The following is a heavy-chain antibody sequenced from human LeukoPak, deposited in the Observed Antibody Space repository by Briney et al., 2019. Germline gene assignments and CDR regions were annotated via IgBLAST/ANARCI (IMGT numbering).Heavy chain of an antibody. CDR2: VNPTSGGT. CDR3: ARHVGGYSGYDWGFY. Sequence: GASVKVSCKASGYTFTGYYMHWVRQAPGQGLEWMGWVNPTSGGTNYAQKFQGRVTMTRDTSISTAYMELSRLRSDDTAVYYCARHVGGYSGYDWGFYWGQGTLVTVSS. CDR1: GYTFTGYY. D-gene: IGHD5-12*01. V-gene: IGHV1-2*02. J-gene: IGHJ4*02.